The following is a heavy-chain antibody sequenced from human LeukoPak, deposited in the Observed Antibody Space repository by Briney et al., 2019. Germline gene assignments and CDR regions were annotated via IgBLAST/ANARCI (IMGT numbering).Heavy chain of an antibody. CDR2: IYYSGST. J-gene: IGHJ5*02. D-gene: IGHD3-16*02. V-gene: IGHV4-59*01. Sequence: SETLSLTCTVCGGSISSYYWSWIRQPPGKGLEWIGYIYYSGSTNYNPSLKSRVTISVDTSKNQFSLKLSSVTAADTAVYYCARERLYDYVWGSYRYPLDNWFDPWGQGTLVTVSS. CDR3: ARERLYDYVWGSYRYPLDNWFDP. CDR1: GGSISSYY.